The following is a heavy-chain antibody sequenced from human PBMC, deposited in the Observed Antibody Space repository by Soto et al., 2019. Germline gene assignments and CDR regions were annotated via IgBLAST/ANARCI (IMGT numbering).Heavy chain of an antibody. D-gene: IGHD3-10*01. J-gene: IGHJ5*02. CDR2: IYYSGSP. V-gene: IGHV4-31*03. CDR3: ARVASLEWELNNWFDP. Sequence: SETLSLTCTVSGGSISSGNYYWSWIRQHPGKGLEWIGHIYYSGSPYYNPSLRRRASISVDTSKNQFSLKLTSVTAADTAVYYCARVASLEWELNNWFDPWGQGTLVTVSS. CDR1: GGSISSGNYY.